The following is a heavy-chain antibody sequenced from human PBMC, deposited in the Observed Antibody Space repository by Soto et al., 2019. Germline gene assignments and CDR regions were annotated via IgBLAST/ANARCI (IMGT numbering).Heavy chain of an antibody. V-gene: IGHV5-51*01. Sequence: GGSLKISCRTSGYRFTSYWIAWVRQMPGKGLEWMGIIFPSDSDTRYSPSFQGQVTISADRSTSTVFLQWASLKASDTAVYFCARKDKSGYFNWFDPWGQGTLVTVS. CDR3: ARKDKSGYFNWFDP. J-gene: IGHJ5*02. CDR2: IFPSDSDT. D-gene: IGHD3-22*01. CDR1: GYRFTSYW.